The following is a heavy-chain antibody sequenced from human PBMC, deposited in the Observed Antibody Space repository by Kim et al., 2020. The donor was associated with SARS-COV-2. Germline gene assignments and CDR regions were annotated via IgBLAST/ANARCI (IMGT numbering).Heavy chain of an antibody. CDR3: TRVLAPTSAFWDVFD. D-gene: IGHD3-3*01. J-gene: IGHJ3*02. Sequence: GGSLRLSCAASGFTFSGSAIHWVRQAPGKGLAWVGGIRIDGNSYSTAYAASGRGSFTISSDDSKNTVYMHMNNPKTADMDLYSCTRVLAPTSAFWDVFD. CDR2: IRIDGNSYST. CDR1: GFTFSGSA. V-gene: IGHV3-73*01.